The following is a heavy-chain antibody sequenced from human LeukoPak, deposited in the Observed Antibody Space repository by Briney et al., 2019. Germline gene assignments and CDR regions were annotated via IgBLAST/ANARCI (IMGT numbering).Heavy chain of an antibody. CDR2: IYYSGST. V-gene: IGHV4-39*01. D-gene: IGHD3-3*01. CDR3: ARQDDFWSGYYVFDY. CDR1: GGSISSYY. Sequence: SETLSLTCTVSGGSISSYYWGWIRQPPGKGLEWIGSIYYSGSTYYNPSLKSRVTISVDTSKNQFSLKLSSVTAADTAVYYCARQDDFWSGYYVFDYWGQGTLVTVSS. J-gene: IGHJ4*02.